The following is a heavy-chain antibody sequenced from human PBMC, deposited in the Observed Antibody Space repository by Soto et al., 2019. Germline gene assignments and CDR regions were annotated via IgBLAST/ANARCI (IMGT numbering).Heavy chain of an antibody. CDR3: AKDGNYFDTSAYIDY. V-gene: IGHV3-30*18. Sequence: VGSLRLSCAASGFNFNSYGLHWVRQAPGKGLEWVAVISYDGSNKYYEDSVKGRFTISRDNSKSTMYLQMYSLRAEDTAVYYCAKDGNYFDTSAYIDYWGQGALVTVSS. J-gene: IGHJ4*02. CDR1: GFNFNSYG. D-gene: IGHD3-22*01. CDR2: ISYDGSNK.